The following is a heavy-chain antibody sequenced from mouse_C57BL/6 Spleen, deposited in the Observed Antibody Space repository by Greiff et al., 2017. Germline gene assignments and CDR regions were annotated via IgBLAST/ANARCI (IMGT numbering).Heavy chain of an antibody. CDR1: GFTFTSYW. CDR2: IDPSDSYT. Sequence: QVQLQQSGAELVKPGASVKLSCKASGFTFTSYWMQWVKQRPGQGLEWIGEIDPSDSYTNYNQKFKGKATLTVDTSSSTAYMQLSSLTSEDSAVYYCASSGYWGQGTTLTVSS. V-gene: IGHV1-50*01. J-gene: IGHJ2*01. CDR3: ASSGY.